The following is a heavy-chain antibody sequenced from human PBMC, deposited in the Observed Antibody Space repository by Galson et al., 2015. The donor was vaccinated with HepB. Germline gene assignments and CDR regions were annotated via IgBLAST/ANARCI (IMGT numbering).Heavy chain of an antibody. Sequence: SLRLSCAASGFTLTSPAISWVRQAPGKGLEWVSTMSGSGGNTYYADSVKGRFTNSRDNSKNTLYLQMNSRRAEDTAIYYCANTLSSAYYPWRFDYWGQGTLVTVSS. CDR1: GFTLTSPA. D-gene: IGHD3-22*01. V-gene: IGHV3-23*01. J-gene: IGHJ4*02. CDR3: ANTLSSAYYPWRFDY. CDR2: MSGSGGNT.